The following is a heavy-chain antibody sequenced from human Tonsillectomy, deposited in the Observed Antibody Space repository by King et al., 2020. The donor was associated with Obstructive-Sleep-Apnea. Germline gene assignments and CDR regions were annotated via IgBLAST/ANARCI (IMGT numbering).Heavy chain of an antibody. CDR1: GFSFSSDW. J-gene: IGHJ4*02. Sequence: VQLVESGGGLVQPGGSLRVSCTASGFSFSSDWMHWVRQAPGEGLVWVSRVSGDGRTTTYADSVKGRFIISRDNAKNTLYLQMNSLRLEDTAVYYCVRERTGFFDYWGQGTLLTVSS. V-gene: IGHV3-74*01. CDR2: VSGDGRTT. CDR3: VRERTGFFDY.